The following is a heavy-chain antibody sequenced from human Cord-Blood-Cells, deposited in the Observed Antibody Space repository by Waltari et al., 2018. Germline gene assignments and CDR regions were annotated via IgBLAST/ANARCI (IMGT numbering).Heavy chain of an antibody. J-gene: IGHJ4*02. V-gene: IGHV4-34*01. D-gene: IGHD1-26*01. CDR3: ARAALTDKVGATTFDY. CDR2: INQSGST. Sequence: QVQLQQWGAGLLKPSETLSLTCAVYGGSFSGYYWSWIRQPPGKGREWIVEINQSGSTNNNPSPKSRVTISVDTSKNQFSLKLSSVTAADTAVYYCARAALTDKVGATTFDYWGQGTLVTVSS. CDR1: GGSFSGYY.